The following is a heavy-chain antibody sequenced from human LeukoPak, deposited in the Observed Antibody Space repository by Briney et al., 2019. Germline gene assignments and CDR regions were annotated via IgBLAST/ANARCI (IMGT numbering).Heavy chain of an antibody. V-gene: IGHV1-69*01. CDR1: GGTFSSYA. J-gene: IGHJ4*02. Sequence: SVKVSCKASGGTFSSYAISWVRQAPGQGLEWMGGIMPIFGTANYAQKFQGRVTITADESTSTAYMEVRSLRSEDTAVYYCARDRRQYSSSWYAFDYWGQGALVTVSS. CDR3: ARDRRQYSSSWYAFDY. D-gene: IGHD6-13*01. CDR2: IMPIFGTA.